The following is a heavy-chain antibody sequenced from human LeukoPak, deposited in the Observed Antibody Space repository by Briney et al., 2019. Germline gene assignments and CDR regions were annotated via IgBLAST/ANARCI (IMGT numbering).Heavy chain of an antibody. D-gene: IGHD6-19*01. V-gene: IGHV5-51*07. CDR3: ARRGIAVTPASFRGYPKPEYWFDP. Sequence: GESLKISCKGSGYSFTSYWISWEHQMPGKGLEWMGIIYPGDSDTRYSPSFQGQVTISADKSISTAYLQWSSLKASDTALYYCARRGIAVTPASFRGYPKPEYWFDPWGQGTLVTVSS. CDR1: GYSFTSYW. J-gene: IGHJ5*02. CDR2: IYPGDSDT.